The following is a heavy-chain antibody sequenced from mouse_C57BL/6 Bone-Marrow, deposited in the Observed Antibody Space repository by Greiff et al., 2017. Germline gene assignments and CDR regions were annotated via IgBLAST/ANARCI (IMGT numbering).Heavy chain of an antibody. Sequence: QVTLKESGPGILQPSQTLSLTCSFSGFSLSTSGMGVSWIRQPPGKGLVGLAHIYWDDDKCYNPSLKSRLTRSKDTSRNQVFLKITSVDTADTATYYCARRDSSGYPDYWGQGTSVTVSS. D-gene: IGHD3-2*02. V-gene: IGHV8-12*01. CDR1: GFSLSTSGMG. J-gene: IGHJ4*01. CDR2: IYWDDDK. CDR3: ARRDSSGYPDY.